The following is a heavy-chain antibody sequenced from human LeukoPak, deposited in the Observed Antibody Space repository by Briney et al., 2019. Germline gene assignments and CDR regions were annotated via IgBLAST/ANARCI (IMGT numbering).Heavy chain of an antibody. CDR1: GFTFSRYS. J-gene: IGHJ6*03. CDR2: ISSTSTFI. D-gene: IGHD3-22*01. Sequence: GGSLRLSCAASGFTFSRYSMNWVRQAPGKGLEWVASISSTSTFIYSADSVKGRFTISRDTAENSLFLQMNSLRAEDTAIYYCARDYFDSTNYPQTYCYYYMDVWGKGTTVTVSS. CDR3: ARDYFDSTNYPQTYCYYYMDV. V-gene: IGHV3-21*01.